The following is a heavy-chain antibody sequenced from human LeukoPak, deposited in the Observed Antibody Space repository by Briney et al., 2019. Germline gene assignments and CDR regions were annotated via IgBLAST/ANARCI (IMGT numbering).Heavy chain of an antibody. J-gene: IGHJ6*03. D-gene: IGHD3-10*01. Sequence: SETLSLTCAVYGGSFSGYYWTWIRQPPGKGLEWIGEINHSGSTNYNPSLKSRVTISVDTSKNQFSLKLSSVTAADTAVYYCASHMVRGVIIPYYYYMDVWGKGTTVTISS. CDR2: INHSGST. CDR1: GGSFSGYY. V-gene: IGHV4-34*01. CDR3: ASHMVRGVIIPYYYYMDV.